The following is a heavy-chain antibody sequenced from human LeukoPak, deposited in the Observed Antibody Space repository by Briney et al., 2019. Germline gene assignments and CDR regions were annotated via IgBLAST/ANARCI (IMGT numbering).Heavy chain of an antibody. CDR1: GFTFTSYA. V-gene: IGHV3-23*01. CDR2: ISTSGDTT. D-gene: IGHD1-1*01. CDR3: ASRPGSERLFSFDH. J-gene: IGHJ4*02. Sequence: PGGSLRLSCAASGFTFTSYAMSWVRQAPEKGLEWISSISTSGDTTYYAGSVKGRFTISRDNSKNTLFLQMNSLRAEDSAVYYCASRPGSERLFSFDHWGQGTLVTVSS.